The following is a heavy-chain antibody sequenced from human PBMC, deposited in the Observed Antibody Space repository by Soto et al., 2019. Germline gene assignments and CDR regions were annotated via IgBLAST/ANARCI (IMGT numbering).Heavy chain of an antibody. CDR1: GGTFSSYA. Sequence: QVQLVQSGAEVKKPGSSVKVSCKASGGTFSSYAISWVRQPPGRGLGWMGGIIPIFGTANYAQKFQGRVTITADESTSTAYMELSSLRSEDTAVYYCARWFSYCGGDCYSLTGMDVLGQGTTVTVSS. D-gene: IGHD2-21*02. CDR2: IIPIFGTA. CDR3: ARWFSYCGGDCYSLTGMDV. J-gene: IGHJ6*02. V-gene: IGHV1-69*01.